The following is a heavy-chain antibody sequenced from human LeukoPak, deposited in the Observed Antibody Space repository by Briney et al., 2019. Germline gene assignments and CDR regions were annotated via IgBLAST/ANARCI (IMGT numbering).Heavy chain of an antibody. CDR1: GFTFSSYA. J-gene: IGHJ6*03. Sequence: GGSLRLSCAASGFTFSSYAMSWVRQAPGKGLECVSGVSGSGGSTSYADSVKGRFTISRDNSKNTLYVQMNSLRAEDTAVYYRAKGGNYYYYYYMDVWGKGTTVTVSS. D-gene: IGHD6-13*01. CDR3: AKGGNYYYYYYMDV. V-gene: IGHV3-23*01. CDR2: VSGSGGST.